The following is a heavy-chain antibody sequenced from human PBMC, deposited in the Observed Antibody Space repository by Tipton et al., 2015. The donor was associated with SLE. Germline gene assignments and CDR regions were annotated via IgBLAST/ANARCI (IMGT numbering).Heavy chain of an antibody. CDR1: GGSISSGGYY. V-gene: IGHV4-31*03. CDR2: IYYSGST. CDR3: SGGAITMSGCFDY. D-gene: IGHD3-22*01. J-gene: IGHJ4*02. Sequence: TLSLTCTVSGGSISSGGYYWSWIRQHPGKGLEWIGYIYYSGSTYYNPSLKSRVTISVDTSKNQFSLKLSSVTAADTAVYYCSGGAITMSGCFDYWGQGTLVTVSS.